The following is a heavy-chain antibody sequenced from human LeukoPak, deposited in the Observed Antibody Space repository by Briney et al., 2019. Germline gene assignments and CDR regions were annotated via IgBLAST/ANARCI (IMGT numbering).Heavy chain of an antibody. CDR2: INQDGSRK. J-gene: IGHJ4*02. CDR1: GFTLSTYW. D-gene: IGHD5-24*01. CDR3: ARDSTCLQLFY. Sequence: PGGSLRLSCAASGFTLSTYWMTWVRQAPGKGLEWVANINQDGSRKFYVDSVKGRFTISRDNAKNSLYLQMSSLRVEDTAVYYCARDSTCLQLFYWGQGTLVTVSS. V-gene: IGHV3-7*03.